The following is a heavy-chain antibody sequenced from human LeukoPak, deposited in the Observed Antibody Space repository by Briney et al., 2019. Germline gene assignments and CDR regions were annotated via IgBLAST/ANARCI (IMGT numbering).Heavy chain of an antibody. J-gene: IGHJ4*02. D-gene: IGHD6-6*01. Sequence: GSLRLSCAASGFTFSNAWMSWVRQAPGKGLEWVGRIKSKTDGGTTDYAAPVKGRFTISRDDSKNTLCLQMNSLKTEDTAVYYCTTDLVPRYSSSSPQMYYFDYWGQGTLVTVSS. CDR2: IKSKTDGGTT. CDR3: TTDLVPRYSSSSPQMYYFDY. V-gene: IGHV3-15*01. CDR1: GFTFSNAW.